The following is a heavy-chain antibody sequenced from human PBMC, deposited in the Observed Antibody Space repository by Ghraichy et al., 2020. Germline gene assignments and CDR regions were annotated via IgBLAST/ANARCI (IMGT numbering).Heavy chain of an antibody. CDR1: GGSISSFY. D-gene: IGHD3-22*01. J-gene: IGHJ6*03. Sequence: SETLSLTCTVSGGSISSFYWSWIRQPPGKGLEWIASMYYTGNTNYNPSLKSRVTISVDTSKNQFSLKLTSVTAADTAVYYCARHGSYSDSSGNAYYYNYHMEVWGKGTTVTVSS. CDR3: ARHGSYSDSSGNAYYYNYHMEV. V-gene: IGHV4-59*08. CDR2: MYYTGNT.